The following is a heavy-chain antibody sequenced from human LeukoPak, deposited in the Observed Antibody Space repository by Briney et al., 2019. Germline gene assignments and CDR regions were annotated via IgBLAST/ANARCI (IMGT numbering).Heavy chain of an antibody. D-gene: IGHD3-16*02. CDR1: GYTFTGYY. Sequence: GASVKVSCKASGYTFTGYYMHWVRQAPGQGLELMGWINPNSGGTNYAQKFQGRVTMTRDTSISTAYMELSRLRSDDTAVYYCARAYVWGSYRYYFDYWGQGTLVTVSS. CDR2: INPNSGGT. J-gene: IGHJ4*02. CDR3: ARAYVWGSYRYYFDY. V-gene: IGHV1-2*02.